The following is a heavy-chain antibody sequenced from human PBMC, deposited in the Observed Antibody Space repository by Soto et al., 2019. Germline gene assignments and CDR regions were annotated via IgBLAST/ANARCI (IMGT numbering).Heavy chain of an antibody. CDR1: GYTFTSYD. D-gene: IGHD3-9*01. Sequence: GASVKVSCKASGYTFTSYDINWVRQATGQGLEWMGWMNPNSGNTGYAQKFQGRVTMTRNTSISTAYMELSSLRSEDTAVYYCARGILGGRLTVYYSYYYYYRDVGGKGTTVTVSS. V-gene: IGHV1-8*01. J-gene: IGHJ6*03. CDR3: ARGILGGRLTVYYSYYYYYRDV. CDR2: MNPNSGNT.